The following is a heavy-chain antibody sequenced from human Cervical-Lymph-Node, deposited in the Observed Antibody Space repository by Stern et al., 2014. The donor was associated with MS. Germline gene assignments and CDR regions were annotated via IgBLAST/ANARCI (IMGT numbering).Heavy chain of an antibody. CDR1: GGSIRTFS. CDR3: ARHSVGVKDFDS. D-gene: IGHD4-23*01. J-gene: IGHJ4*02. Sequence: QLQLQESGPGLVKPSETLSLTCTISGGSIRTFSWSWIRQPPGRGREWIGCVYYNGSTTHNPSLKSRVTMSVDTSKSQLSLRLHSVTAADTAVYYCARHSVGVKDFDSWGQGTLVTVSS. CDR2: VYYNGST. V-gene: IGHV4-59*01.